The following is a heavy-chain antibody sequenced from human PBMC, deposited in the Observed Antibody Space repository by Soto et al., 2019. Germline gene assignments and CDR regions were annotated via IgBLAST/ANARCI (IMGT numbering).Heavy chain of an antibody. J-gene: IGHJ4*02. D-gene: IGHD3-3*02. Sequence: PGGSLRLSCVASGFSFSIYDMHWVRQAPGKGLEWVTVISYDGSNEYYADSVKGRFTISRDNSKNTLYLQMNSLRAEDTAVYYCAKAAPAIASAFDYWGQGTLVTVSS. CDR2: ISYDGSNE. V-gene: IGHV3-30*18. CDR1: GFSFSIYD. CDR3: AKAAPAIASAFDY.